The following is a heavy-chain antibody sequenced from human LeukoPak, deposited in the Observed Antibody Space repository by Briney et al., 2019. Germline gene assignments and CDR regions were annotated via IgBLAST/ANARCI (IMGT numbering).Heavy chain of an antibody. V-gene: IGHV3-74*01. CDR1: GFTFSSYW. Sequence: GGSLRLSCAASGFTFSSYWMHWVRHAPGKGLVWVSRINSDGSSTSYADSVKGRFTISRDNAKNTLYLQMNSLRAEDTAVYYCAREAYSGWYRGNWFDPWGQGTLVTVSS. CDR3: AREAYSGWYRGNWFDP. J-gene: IGHJ5*02. CDR2: INSDGSST. D-gene: IGHD6-19*01.